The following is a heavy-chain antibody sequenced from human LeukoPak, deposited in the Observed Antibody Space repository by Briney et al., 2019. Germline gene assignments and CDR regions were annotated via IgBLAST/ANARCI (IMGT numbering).Heavy chain of an antibody. J-gene: IGHJ3*02. CDR3: HLFGYYYDSSGSPNAFDI. CDR1: GYTFTSYY. V-gene: IGHV1-8*02. CDR2: MNPNSGNT. Sequence: GASVKVSCKASGYTFTSYYMHWVRQATGQGLEWMGWMNPNSGNTGYAQKFQGRVTMTRNTSISTAYMELSSLRSEDTAVYYCHLFGYYYDSSGSPNAFDIWGQGTMVTVSS. D-gene: IGHD3-22*01.